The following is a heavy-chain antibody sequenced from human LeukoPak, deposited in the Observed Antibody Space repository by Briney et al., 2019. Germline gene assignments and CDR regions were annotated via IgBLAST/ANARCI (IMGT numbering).Heavy chain of an antibody. J-gene: IGHJ4*02. CDR1: GFTFSSYA. CDR3: AKAGSSWYYFDY. V-gene: IGHV3-23*01. CDR2: ISGSGGST. D-gene: IGHD6-13*01. Sequence: GGSLRLSCAASGFTFSSYAMSWVRQAPGKGLEWVSAISGSGGSTYYADSVKGRFTISRDKSKNTLYLQMNSLRAEDTAVYYCAKAGSSWYYFDYWGQGTLVTVSS.